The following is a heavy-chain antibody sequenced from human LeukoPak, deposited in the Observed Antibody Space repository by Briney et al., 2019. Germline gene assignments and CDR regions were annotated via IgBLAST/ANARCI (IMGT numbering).Heavy chain of an antibody. J-gene: IGHJ4*02. D-gene: IGHD6-19*01. CDR3: AKRMYGWYQIDY. CDR2: ITGPGEGT. Sequence: PGGSLRLSCVVSGFTSSRYEMHWVRQAPGKGLEWVSAITGPGEGTWYADSVQGRFTTSRDNSKNTLYLQMNSLRAEDTAVYFCAKRMYGWYQIDYWGQGTLVTVSS. CDR1: GFTSSRYE. V-gene: IGHV3-23*01.